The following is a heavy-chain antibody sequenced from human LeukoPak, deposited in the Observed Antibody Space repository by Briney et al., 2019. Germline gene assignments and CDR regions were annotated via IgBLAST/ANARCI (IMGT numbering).Heavy chain of an antibody. Sequence: SETLSLTCTVSGDPISSGGYYWTWIRQHPGKGLEWIGYIYYSGSTYYNPSLKSRVTISVDTSKNQFSLKLSSVTAADTAVYYCARASSSSWPDYWGQGTLVTVSS. CDR1: GDPISSGGYY. J-gene: IGHJ4*02. D-gene: IGHD6-13*01. CDR3: ARASSSSWPDY. V-gene: IGHV4-30-4*08. CDR2: IYYSGST.